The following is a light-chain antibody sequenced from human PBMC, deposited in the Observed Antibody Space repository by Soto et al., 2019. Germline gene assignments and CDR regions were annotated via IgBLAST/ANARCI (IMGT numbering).Light chain of an antibody. CDR2: EVS. J-gene: IGLJ1*01. Sequence: QSALTQPASVSGSPGQSITISCTGTSSDVGGYNYVSWYQQHPGKAPKLMIYEVSNRPSGVSNRFSGSKSGNTASLTISGLQAEDEADYYCSSYRTGGPFVFGTGTQLTVL. CDR3: SSYRTGGPFV. CDR1: SSDVGGYNY. V-gene: IGLV2-14*01.